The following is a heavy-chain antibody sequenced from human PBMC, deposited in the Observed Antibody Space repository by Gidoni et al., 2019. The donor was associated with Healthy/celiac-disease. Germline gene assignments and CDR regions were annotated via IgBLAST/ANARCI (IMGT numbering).Heavy chain of an antibody. Sequence: QLQLQESGTGLVKPSQTMSLSCAVSGGSSSSGGDSWSWIRQPPGEGLEWIGYIYHSGSTYYNPSLKSRVTISVDRSKNQFSLKLSSVTAADTAVYYCARGVATIKAEYFDYWGQGTLVTVSS. CDR2: IYHSGST. J-gene: IGHJ4*02. CDR1: GGSSSSGGDS. V-gene: IGHV4-30-2*01. D-gene: IGHD5-12*01. CDR3: ARGVATIKAEYFDY.